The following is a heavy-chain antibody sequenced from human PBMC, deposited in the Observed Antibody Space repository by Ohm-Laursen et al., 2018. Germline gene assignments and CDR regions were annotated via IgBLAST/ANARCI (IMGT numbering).Heavy chain of an antibody. J-gene: IGHJ4*02. CDR2: IYSGGST. CDR1: GFTVSSNY. D-gene: IGHD3-16*01. Sequence: SLRLSCTASGFTVSSNYMSWVRQAPGKGLEWVSVIYSGGSTYYADSVKGGFTISRDNTKNTLYLQMNSLRAEDTAVYYCAREVGGSYYDYWGQGTLVTVSS. V-gene: IGHV3-53*01. CDR3: AREVGGSYYDY.